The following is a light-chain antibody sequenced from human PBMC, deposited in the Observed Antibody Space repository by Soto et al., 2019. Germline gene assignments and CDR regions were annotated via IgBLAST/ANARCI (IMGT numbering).Light chain of an antibody. J-gene: IGLJ2*01. CDR2: DVR. V-gene: IGLV2-14*01. CDR1: SSDGGGYNY. Sequence: QSALTQPASVSGSPGQSITISCTGTSSDGGGYNYVSWYQQHPGKAPKLMIYDVRNRPSGVSNCFSGSKSGNTASLTISGLQAEDEANYYRSSYTSSSPLNVVYGGGTKQTVL. CDR3: SSYTSSSPLNVV.